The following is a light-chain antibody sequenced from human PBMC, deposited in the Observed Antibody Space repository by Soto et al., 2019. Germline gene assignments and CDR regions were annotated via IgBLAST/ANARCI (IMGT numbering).Light chain of an antibody. CDR3: QQYGSAPWT. J-gene: IGKJ1*01. V-gene: IGKV3-20*01. CDR2: GAS. Sequence: EIVLTQSPGTLSLSPGERATLSCRASQSVTGSHLAWYQQQPGQAPRLLMYGASSRATGIPARFSGSGSGADFTLTISRLEPEDFAVYYCQQYGSAPWTFGQGTKVEI. CDR1: QSVTGSH.